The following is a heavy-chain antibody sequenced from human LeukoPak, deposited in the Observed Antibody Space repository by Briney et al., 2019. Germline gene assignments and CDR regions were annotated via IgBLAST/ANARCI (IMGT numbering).Heavy chain of an antibody. CDR1: GFTFSSYG. CDR3: ARDLVVVAATHYGMDV. D-gene: IGHD2-15*01. J-gene: IGHJ6*02. V-gene: IGHV3-33*01. CDR2: IWYDGSNK. Sequence: WRSLRLSCAASGFTFSSYGMHWVRQAPGKGLEWVAVIWYDGSNKYYADSVKGRFTISRDNSKNTLYLQMNSLRAEDTAVYYCARDLVVVAATHYGMDVWGQGTTVTVSS.